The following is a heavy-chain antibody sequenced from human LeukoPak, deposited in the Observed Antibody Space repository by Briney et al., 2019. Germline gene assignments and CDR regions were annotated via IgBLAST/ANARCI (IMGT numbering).Heavy chain of an antibody. CDR3: ARGERWLLPPTDY. J-gene: IGHJ4*02. Sequence: GGSLRLSCAASGFSFSSYEMNWVRQAPGKGLEWVSYISSSGSTKYYADSVKGRFTISRDNARNSLYLQMNSLRADDTPVYYCARGERWLLPPTDYWGQGTLVTVSS. D-gene: IGHD5-24*01. CDR1: GFSFSSYE. CDR2: ISSSGSTK. V-gene: IGHV3-48*03.